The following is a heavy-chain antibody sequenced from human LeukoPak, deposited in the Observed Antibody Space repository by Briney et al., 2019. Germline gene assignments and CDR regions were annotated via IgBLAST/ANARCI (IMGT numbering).Heavy chain of an antibody. V-gene: IGHV6-1*01. J-gene: IGHJ4*02. CDR1: GDSVSSNSAT. CDR3: ARASLGSSWPSFDY. Sequence: SQTLSLTCAISGDSVSSNSATWNWIRQSPSRGLEWLGRTYYRSKWYNDYAVSVKSRITINSDTSKNQFSLQLNSVTPEDTAVYFCARASLGSSWPSFDYWGQGTLVTVSS. D-gene: IGHD6-13*01. CDR2: TYYRSKWYN.